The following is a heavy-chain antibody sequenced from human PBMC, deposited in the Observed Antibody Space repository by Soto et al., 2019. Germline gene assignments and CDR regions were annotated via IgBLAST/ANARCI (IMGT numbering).Heavy chain of an antibody. CDR2: IIPILGIA. D-gene: IGHD2-15*01. CDR3: ARDCSGGSCYTKSKIGY. V-gene: IGHV1-69*04. J-gene: IGHJ4*02. Sequence: SVKVSCKASGGTFSSYTISWVRQAPGQGLEWMGRIIPILGIANYAQKFQGRVTITADKSTSTAYMELSSLRSEDTAVYYCARDCSGGSCYTKSKIGYWGQGTLVTVSS. CDR1: GGTFSSYT.